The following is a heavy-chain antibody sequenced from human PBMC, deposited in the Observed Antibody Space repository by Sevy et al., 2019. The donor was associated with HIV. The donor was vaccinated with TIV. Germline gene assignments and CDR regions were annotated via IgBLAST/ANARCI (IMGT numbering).Heavy chain of an antibody. V-gene: IGHV3-7*04. CDR3: ARASPLAGSAWYLDY. Sequence: GGSLRLSCAASGFTFSSYWMSWVRQAPGKGLEWVANIKQDGSEKYYVDSMKGRFTISRDNAKNSLYLQMNSLRGEDTAVYYCARASPLAGSAWYLDYWGQGTLVTVSS. CDR2: IKQDGSEK. J-gene: IGHJ4*02. CDR1: GFTFSSYW. D-gene: IGHD6-13*01.